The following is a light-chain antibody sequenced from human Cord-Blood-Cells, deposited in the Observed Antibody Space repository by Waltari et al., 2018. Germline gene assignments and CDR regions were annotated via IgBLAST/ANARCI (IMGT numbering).Light chain of an antibody. V-gene: IGKV1-8*01. CDR1: QGISSY. CDR2: AAS. J-gene: IGKJ1*01. Sequence: AIRMTQSPSSFSASTGDRVTITCRASQGISSYLAWYQQKPGKAPKLLIYAASTLQSGGPSRCSGSGSGTDFTLTISCLQSEDFATYYCQQYYSYPRTFGQGTKVEIK. CDR3: QQYYSYPRT.